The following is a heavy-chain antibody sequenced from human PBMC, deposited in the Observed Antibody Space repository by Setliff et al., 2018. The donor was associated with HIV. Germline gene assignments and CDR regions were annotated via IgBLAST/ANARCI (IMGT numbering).Heavy chain of an antibody. J-gene: IGHJ4*02. CDR1: GFTFSSFA. D-gene: IGHD6-19*01. V-gene: IGHV3-23*01. CDR3: AKVGSSGCYEMCDY. Sequence: PGGSLRLSCAASGFTFSSFAMTWVRQAPGKGLEWVTTIRGYDEATHYTDSVKGRFTISRDISRNTLYLQMNSLRVEDTAVYYCAKVGSSGCYEMCDYWGQGTLVTVSS. CDR2: IRGYDEAT.